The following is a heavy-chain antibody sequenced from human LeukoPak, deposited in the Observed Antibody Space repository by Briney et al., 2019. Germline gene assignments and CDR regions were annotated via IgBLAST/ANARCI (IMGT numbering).Heavy chain of an antibody. J-gene: IGHJ6*03. Sequence: GGSLRLSCAASGFTFSNYAMSWVRQAPGKGLEWVGFIRSKAYGGTTEYAASVKGRFTISRDDSKSIAYLQMNSLKTEDTAVYYCTSHLWSPGGYYYYYMDVWGKGTTVTVSS. V-gene: IGHV3-49*04. CDR1: GFTFSNYA. D-gene: IGHD2-8*01. CDR3: TSHLWSPGGYYYYYMDV. CDR2: IRSKAYGGTT.